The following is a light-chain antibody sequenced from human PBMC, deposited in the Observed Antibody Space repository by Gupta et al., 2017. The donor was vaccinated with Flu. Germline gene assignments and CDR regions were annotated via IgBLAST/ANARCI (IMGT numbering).Light chain of an antibody. J-gene: IGKJ1*01. V-gene: IGKV1-5*03. CDR1: QSISWW. Sequence: DIQMTQSPSTLSASVGDRVTITCRASQSISWWLAWYQQKPGKAPKLLIYKASTLETGVPSRFSGSGSGTEFTLTISSLQPDDFATYYCQRYDSYFRTFGQGTKVEI. CDR2: KAS. CDR3: QRYDSYFRT.